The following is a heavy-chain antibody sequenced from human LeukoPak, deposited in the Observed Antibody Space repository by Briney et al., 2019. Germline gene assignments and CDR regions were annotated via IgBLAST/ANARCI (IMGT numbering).Heavy chain of an antibody. CDR2: IWYDGSNK. CDR1: GFTFSSYG. J-gene: IGHJ4*02. D-gene: IGHD2-2*01. CDR3: ARSRGIVVPAAMFDY. Sequence: GGSLRLSCAASGFTFSSYGMHWVRQAPGKGLEWVAVIWYDGSNKYYADSVKGRFTISRDNSKNTLYLQMNSLRAEDMAVYYCARSRGIVVPAAMFDYWGQGTLVTVSS. V-gene: IGHV3-33*01.